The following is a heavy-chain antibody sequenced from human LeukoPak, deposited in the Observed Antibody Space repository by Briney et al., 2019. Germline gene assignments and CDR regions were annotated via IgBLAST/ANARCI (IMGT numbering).Heavy chain of an antibody. CDR1: GFTFDDYG. CDR3: AREVTYYDFWSGYYTHHYYYMDV. D-gene: IGHD3-3*01. CDR2: ISWNGGST. V-gene: IGHV3-20*04. Sequence: GGSLRLSCAASGFTFDDYGMSWVRQAPGKGLEWVSGISWNGGSTGYADSVKGRFTISRDNAKNSPYLQMNSLRAEDTAVYYCAREVTYYDFWSGYYTHHYYYMDVWGKGTTVTVSS. J-gene: IGHJ6*03.